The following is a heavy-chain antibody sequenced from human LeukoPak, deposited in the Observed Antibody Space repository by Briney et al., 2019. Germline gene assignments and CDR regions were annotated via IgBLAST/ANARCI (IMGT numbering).Heavy chain of an antibody. V-gene: IGHV3-23*01. CDR3: AKDRMVQGVDYYFDY. D-gene: IGHD3-10*01. CDR2: ISGSGGST. CDR1: GFTFSSYA. Sequence: GGSLRLSCAGSGFTFSSYAMSWVRQAPGKGLEWVSAISGSGGSTYYADSVKGRFTISRDNSKNTLYLQMNSLRAEDTAVYYCAKDRMVQGVDYYFDYWGQGTLVTVSS. J-gene: IGHJ4*02.